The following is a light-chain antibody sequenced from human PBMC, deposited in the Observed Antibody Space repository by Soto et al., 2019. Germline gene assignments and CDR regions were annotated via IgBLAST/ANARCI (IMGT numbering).Light chain of an antibody. V-gene: IGKV2-30*02. CDR3: FQGTGWPYT. J-gene: IGKJ2*01. CDR1: QSLVHSNGNIY. Sequence: DVVLTQSPLSLPVTLGQAASISCRPSQSLVHSNGNIYLSWFQQRPGQSPRRLISQVSIRDSGVPDRFSGSGSGTDFTLKIRRVEAEDVAICYCFQGTGWPYTFGKGTKQEI. CDR2: QVS.